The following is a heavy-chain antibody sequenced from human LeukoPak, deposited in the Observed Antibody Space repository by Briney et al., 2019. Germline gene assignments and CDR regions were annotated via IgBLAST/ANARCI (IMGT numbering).Heavy chain of an antibody. CDR3: ASFRIAAAGHNWFDP. V-gene: IGHV3-21*01. J-gene: IGHJ5*02. CDR2: ISSSSSYI. Sequence: GGSLRLSCAASGFTFSSYSMNWVRQAPGKGLEWVSSISSSSSYIYYADSVKGRFTISRDNAKNSLYLQMNSLRAEDTAVYYCASFRIAAAGHNWFDPWGQGTLVTVSS. D-gene: IGHD6-13*01. CDR1: GFTFSSYS.